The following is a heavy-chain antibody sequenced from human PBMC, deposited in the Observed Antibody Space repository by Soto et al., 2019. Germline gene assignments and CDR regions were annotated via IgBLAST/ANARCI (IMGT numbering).Heavy chain of an antibody. D-gene: IGHD2-2*01. Sequence: QVQLVESGGGVVQPGRSLRLSCAASGFTFSSYGMHWVRQAPGKGLEWVAVISYDGSNKYYADSVKGRFTISRDNSKNTLYLQMNSLRAEDTAVYYCAKAGLGYCSSTSCLYYYGMDVWGQGTTVTVSS. CDR2: ISYDGSNK. CDR3: AKAGLGYCSSTSCLYYYGMDV. CDR1: GFTFSSYG. V-gene: IGHV3-30*18. J-gene: IGHJ6*02.